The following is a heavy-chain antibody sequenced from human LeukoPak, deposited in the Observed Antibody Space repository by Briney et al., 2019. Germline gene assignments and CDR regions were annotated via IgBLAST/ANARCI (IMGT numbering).Heavy chain of an antibody. CDR3: ARGPFDY. CDR2: IKQDGSEK. J-gene: IGHJ4*02. V-gene: IGHV3-7*01. Sequence: GGSLRLSCAASGLTFSSYWMSWVRQAPGKGLEWVANIKQDGSEKYYVDSVKGRFTISRDNAKNSLYLQMNSLRAEDTAVYYCARGPFDYWGQGTLVTVSS. CDR1: GLTFSSYW.